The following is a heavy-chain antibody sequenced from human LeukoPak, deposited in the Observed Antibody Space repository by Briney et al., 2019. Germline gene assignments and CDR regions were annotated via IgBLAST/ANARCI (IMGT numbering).Heavy chain of an antibody. J-gene: IGHJ5*02. CDR3: ARDDYRDYDWFDP. CDR2: ISSSGSTI. CDR1: GFSFSTYW. Sequence: GGSLRLCCAASGFSFSTYWMSWVRQAPGKGLEWVSYISSSGSTIYYADSVKGRFTISRDNAKNSLYLQMNSLRAEDTAVYYCARDDYRDYDWFDPWGQGTLVTVSS. D-gene: IGHD4-17*01. V-gene: IGHV3-11*01.